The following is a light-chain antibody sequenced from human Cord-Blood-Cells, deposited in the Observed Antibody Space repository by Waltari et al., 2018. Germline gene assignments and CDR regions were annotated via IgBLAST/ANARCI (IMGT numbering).Light chain of an antibody. CDR2: KAS. V-gene: IGKV1-5*03. Sequence: QMGKAPCTVCASGGGRVTMTCRASQSISSWLAWYQQKPGKAPKLLIYKASSLESGVPSRFSGSGSGTEFTLTISSLQPDDFATYYCQQYNSYSPTFGQGTKVEIK. J-gene: IGKJ1*01. CDR1: QSISSW. CDR3: QQYNSYSPT.